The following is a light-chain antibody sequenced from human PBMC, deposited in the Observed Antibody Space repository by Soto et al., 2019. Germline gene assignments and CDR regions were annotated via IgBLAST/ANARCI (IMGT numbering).Light chain of an antibody. CDR3: QQYDSSPRT. CDR2: GTS. J-gene: IGKJ1*01. CDR1: QTVSSS. Sequence: EIVLTQSPATLSLSPGERATLSCRASQTVSSSLAWYQQKPGQAPRLVMYGTSNRATGIPDRFSGSGSGTDFTLTISRLEPEDFAVYYCQQYDSSPRTFGQGTKVDIK. V-gene: IGKV3-20*01.